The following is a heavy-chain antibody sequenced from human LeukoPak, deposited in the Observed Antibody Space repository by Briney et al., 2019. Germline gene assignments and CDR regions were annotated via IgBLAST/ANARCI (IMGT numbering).Heavy chain of an antibody. V-gene: IGHV3-23*01. CDR1: GFTFSNYA. CDR2: ISGSGGGT. Sequence: GGSLRLSCAASGFTFSNYAMNWVRQAPGKGLEWVSGISGSGGGTSYADSVKGRFTISRDNSENTLYLQMNSLRAEDTAIFYCAKVSGSSSSSLDYWGQGTLVTVSP. D-gene: IGHD2-2*01. J-gene: IGHJ4*02. CDR3: AKVSGSSSSSLDY.